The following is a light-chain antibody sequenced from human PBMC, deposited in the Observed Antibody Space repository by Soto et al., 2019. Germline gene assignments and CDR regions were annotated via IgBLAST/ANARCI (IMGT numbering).Light chain of an antibody. V-gene: IGKV3-11*01. CDR2: DAS. CDR3: QQRSNWPPVT. CDR1: QSISNY. Sequence: IVLTQSPATRSLSPGERATLSCRASQSISNYLARYQQKPGQAPRLLIYDASNRATGIPARFSGSGSGTDFTRTIRRLEPDDVAVYYCQQRSNWPPVTFRQGTELEIQ. J-gene: IGKJ2*01.